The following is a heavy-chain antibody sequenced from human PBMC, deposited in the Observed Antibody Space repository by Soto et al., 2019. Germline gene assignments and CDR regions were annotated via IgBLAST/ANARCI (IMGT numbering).Heavy chain of an antibody. Sequence: SETLSLTCSVFNGSISGFYWIWIRQPPGKILEWIGYIHYSGRTDYNPSLTSRATMSVDTSKNQFSLNLKSITAADTAVYYCVRVGVGIGNHFDSWGRGTLVTVSS. CDR1: NGSISGFY. CDR2: IHYSGRT. D-gene: IGHD1-26*01. CDR3: VRVGVGIGNHFDS. V-gene: IGHV4-59*12. J-gene: IGHJ4*02.